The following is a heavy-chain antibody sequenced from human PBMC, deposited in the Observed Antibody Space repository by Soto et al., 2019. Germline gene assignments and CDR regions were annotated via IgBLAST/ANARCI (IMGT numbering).Heavy chain of an antibody. Sequence: GGSLRLSGAASGFTFSSYSIHWVRQAPCKGLEWVAVISYDGSNKYYADSVKGRFTISRDNSKNTLYLQMNSLRAEDTAVYYCAREGNEILTGYTLDYWGQGTLVTVSS. J-gene: IGHJ4*02. V-gene: IGHV3-30-3*01. D-gene: IGHD3-9*01. CDR3: AREGNEILTGYTLDY. CDR2: ISYDGSNK. CDR1: GFTFSSYS.